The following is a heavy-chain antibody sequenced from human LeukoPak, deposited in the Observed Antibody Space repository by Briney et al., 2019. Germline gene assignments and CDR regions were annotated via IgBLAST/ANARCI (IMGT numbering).Heavy chain of an antibody. D-gene: IGHD3-22*01. Sequence: ASGFTXXSYWXXWARQAPGKGLEWVASINHNGNVNYYVDSVKGRFTISRDNAKNSLYLQMSSLRDEDTAVYYCARVSRRDSSGYYRGLDYWGQGTLVTVSS. V-gene: IGHV3-7*01. CDR3: ARVSRRDSSGYYRGLDY. J-gene: IGHJ4*02. CDR2: INHNGNVN. CDR1: GFTXXSYW.